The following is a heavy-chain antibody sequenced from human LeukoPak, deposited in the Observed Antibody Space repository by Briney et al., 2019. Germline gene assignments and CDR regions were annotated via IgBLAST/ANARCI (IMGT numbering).Heavy chain of an antibody. CDR2: IIPIFGTA. Sequence: GASVKVSCKASGGTFSSYAISWVRQAPGQGLEWMGGIIPIFGTANYAQKFQGRVTITADESTSTAYMELSSLRSEDTAVYYCARDLPGRYSGYDLNGMDVWGQGTTVTVSS. J-gene: IGHJ6*02. V-gene: IGHV1-69*13. D-gene: IGHD5-12*01. CDR1: GGTFSSYA. CDR3: ARDLPGRYSGYDLNGMDV.